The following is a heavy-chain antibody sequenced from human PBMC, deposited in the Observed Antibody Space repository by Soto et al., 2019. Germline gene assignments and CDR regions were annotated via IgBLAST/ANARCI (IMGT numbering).Heavy chain of an antibody. V-gene: IGHV4-59*01. J-gene: IGHJ5*02. CDR2: IYYSGST. Sequence: SETLSLTCTVSGGSISSYYWSWIRQPPGKGLEWIGYIYYSGSTNYNPSRKSRVTISVDTSKNQFSLKLSSVTAADTAVYYCARARLSRSWWFDPWGQGTLVTVSS. CDR3: ARARLSRSWWFDP. CDR1: GGSISSYY. D-gene: IGHD3-10*01.